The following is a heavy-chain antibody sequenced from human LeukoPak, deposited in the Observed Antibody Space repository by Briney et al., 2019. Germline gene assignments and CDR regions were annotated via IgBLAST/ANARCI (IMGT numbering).Heavy chain of an antibody. CDR2: IYSSGFT. J-gene: IGHJ4*02. Sequence: PSETLSLTCNVSGDAIGDYYWSWLRQPAGQRWEWIGRIYSSGFTEYNLSLDNRVTMWIDTSKNDFSLTLNSVTAADTAIYYCARVDIVPGTYFDSWGQGLLVTVSS. CDR3: ARVDIVPGTYFDS. V-gene: IGHV4-4*07. CDR1: GDAIGDYY. D-gene: IGHD1-26*01.